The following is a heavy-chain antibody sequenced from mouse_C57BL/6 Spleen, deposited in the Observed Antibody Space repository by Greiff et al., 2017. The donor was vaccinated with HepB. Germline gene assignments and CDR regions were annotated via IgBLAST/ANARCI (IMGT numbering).Heavy chain of an antibody. CDR2: IDPEDGET. D-gene: IGHD2-2*01. Sequence: EVKVVESGAELVKPGASVKLSCTASGFNIKDYYMHWVKQRTEQGLEWIGRIDPEDGETKYAPKFQGKATITADTSSNTAYLQLSSLTSEDTAVYYCAREVTTAYYFDYWGQGTTLTVSS. J-gene: IGHJ2*01. CDR1: GFNIKDYY. V-gene: IGHV14-2*01. CDR3: AREVTTAYYFDY.